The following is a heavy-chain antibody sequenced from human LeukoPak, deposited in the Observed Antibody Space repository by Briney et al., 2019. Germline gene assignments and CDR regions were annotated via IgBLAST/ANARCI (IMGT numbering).Heavy chain of an antibody. V-gene: IGHV4-61*02. CDR2: IYTSGST. Sequence: PSQTLSLTCTVSGGSISSGSYYWSWIRQPAGKGLEWIGRIYTSGSTNYNPSLKSRVTISVDTSKNQFSLKLSSVTAADTAVYYCARGNYGDYKYYYYYYMDVWGKGTTVTVSS. CDR3: ARGNYGDYKYYYYYYMDV. CDR1: GGSISSGSYY. D-gene: IGHD4-17*01. J-gene: IGHJ6*03.